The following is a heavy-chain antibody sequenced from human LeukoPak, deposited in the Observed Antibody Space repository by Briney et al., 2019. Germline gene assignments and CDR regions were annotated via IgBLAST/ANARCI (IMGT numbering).Heavy chain of an antibody. CDR1: GFTFSSYA. J-gene: IGHJ6*02. D-gene: IGHD4-11*01. CDR3: ARVRVTVTTIMYYYYYGMDV. CDR2: ISYDGSNK. Sequence: GRSLRLSCAASGFTFSSYAMHWVRQAPGKGLEWVAVISYDGSNKYYADSVKGRFTISRDNSKNTLYLQMNSLRAEDTAVYYCARVRVTVTTIMYYYYYGMDVWGQGTTVTVSS. V-gene: IGHV3-30*14.